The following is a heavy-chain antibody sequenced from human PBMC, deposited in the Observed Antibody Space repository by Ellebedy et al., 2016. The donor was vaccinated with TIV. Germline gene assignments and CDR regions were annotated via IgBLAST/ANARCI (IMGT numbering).Heavy chain of an antibody. CDR2: INPNSGGT. D-gene: IGHD6-19*01. CDR1: GYTFTGYY. V-gene: IGHV1-2*02. CDR3: ARVDWGGYSSDDY. Sequence: ASVKVSCKASGYTFTGYYMHWVRQAPGQGLEWMGWINPNSGGTNYAQKFQGRVTMTRDTSISTAYMELSRLRSDDTAVYYCARVDWGGYSSDDYWGQGTLVTVSS. J-gene: IGHJ4*02.